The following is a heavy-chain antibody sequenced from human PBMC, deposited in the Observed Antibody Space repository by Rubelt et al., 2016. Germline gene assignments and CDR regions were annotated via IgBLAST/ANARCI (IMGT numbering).Heavy chain of an antibody. Sequence: VQLVESGGGVVQPGRSLRLSCAASGFTFSSYAMHWVRQAPGKGLEWVGRIKSKTDGGTTDYAAPVKGRITISRDDSKNTLYLQMNSLKTEDTAVYYCTLQEEASFAFDIWGQGTMVTVSS. CDR2: IKSKTDGGTT. CDR1: GFTFSSYA. J-gene: IGHJ3*02. CDR3: TLQEEASFAFDI. V-gene: IGHV3-15*01.